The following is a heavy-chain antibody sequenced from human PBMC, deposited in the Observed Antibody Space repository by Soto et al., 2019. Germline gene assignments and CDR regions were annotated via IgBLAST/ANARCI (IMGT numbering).Heavy chain of an antibody. CDR3: ARAGGQYCTTTSCYTYFDH. CDR2: INSDEGST. D-gene: IGHD2-2*02. V-gene: IGHV3-74*01. Sequence: EVQLVESGGNLVQPGGSLRLSCAASGFTLSSYWMHWVRQAPGKGLVWVSRINSDEGSTEYGDSVKGRFTISRDNAKNTVFLQMDSLRVEDTAVYYCARAGGQYCTTTSCYTYFDHWGQGILVTVSS. J-gene: IGHJ4*02. CDR1: GFTLSSYW.